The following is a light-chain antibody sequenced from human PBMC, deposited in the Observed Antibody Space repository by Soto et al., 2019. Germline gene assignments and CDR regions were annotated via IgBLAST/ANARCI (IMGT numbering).Light chain of an antibody. Sequence: DTQMTQSPSSLSASVGDRVTITCRASQSISSYLNGYQQKPGKAPKLLIYAASSLQSGVPSRFSGSGSGTDFTLTISSLQPEDFATYYCQQSYSTPWKFGQGTKVEIK. J-gene: IGKJ1*01. CDR1: QSISSY. CDR3: QQSYSTPWK. V-gene: IGKV1-39*01. CDR2: AAS.